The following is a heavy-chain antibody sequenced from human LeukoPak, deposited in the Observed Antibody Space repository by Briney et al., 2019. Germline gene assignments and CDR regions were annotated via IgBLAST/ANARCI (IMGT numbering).Heavy chain of an antibody. D-gene: IGHD4-23*01. CDR3: ARGVGLATVVTPSLD. CDR1: GGSISSSSYY. V-gene: IGHV4-39*01. Sequence: SETLSLTCTVSGGSISSSSYYWGWIRQPPGKGLEWIGSIYYSGSTYYNPSLKSRVTISVDTSKNQFSLKLSSVTAADTAVYYCARGVGLATVVTPSLDWGQGTLVTVSS. CDR2: IYYSGST. J-gene: IGHJ4*02.